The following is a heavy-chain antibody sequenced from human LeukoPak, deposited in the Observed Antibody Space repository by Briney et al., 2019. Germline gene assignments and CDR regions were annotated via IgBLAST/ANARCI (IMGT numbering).Heavy chain of an antibody. Sequence: SETLSLTCTVSGGSITTYYWSWIRQSPGKGLEWIGYIYYSGGTNYNPSLKSRVTLSIDASENQFSLRLSSVTAADTAIYYCARDNPANWFDPWGQGTLVTVSS. CDR3: ARDNPANWFDP. CDR1: GGSITTYY. J-gene: IGHJ5*02. D-gene: IGHD1-14*01. CDR2: IYYSGGT. V-gene: IGHV4-59*01.